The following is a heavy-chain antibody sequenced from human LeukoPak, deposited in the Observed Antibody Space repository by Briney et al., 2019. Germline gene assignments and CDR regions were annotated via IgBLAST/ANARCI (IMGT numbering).Heavy chain of an antibody. CDR3: VKDEPGGGWYN. CDR1: GFTFSSYA. D-gene: IGHD6-19*01. J-gene: IGHJ4*02. V-gene: IGHV3-23*01. CDR2: IAGDT. Sequence: PGGSLRLSCAASGFTFSSYAMSWVRQAPGKGLQWVSAIAGDTSYADSVRGRFTISRDNSKSTLYLQMNSLRVEDTAVYYCVKDEPGGGWYNWGRGTLVTVSS.